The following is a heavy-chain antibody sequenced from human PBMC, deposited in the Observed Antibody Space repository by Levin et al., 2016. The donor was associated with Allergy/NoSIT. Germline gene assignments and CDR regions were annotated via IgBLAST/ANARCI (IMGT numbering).Heavy chain of an antibody. CDR2: IDGDDDK. J-gene: IGHJ4*02. CDR3: ARIQGSGSYYWYFDY. Sequence: WIRQPPGKALEWLALIDGDDDKYYSTSLKTRLTISKDTSKNQVVLTMTNMDPVDTATYYCARIQGSGSYYWYFDYWGQGTLVTVSS. D-gene: IGHD1-26*01. V-gene: IGHV2-70*01.